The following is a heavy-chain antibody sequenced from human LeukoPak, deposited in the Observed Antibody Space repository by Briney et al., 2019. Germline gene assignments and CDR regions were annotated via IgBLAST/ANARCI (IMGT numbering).Heavy chain of an antibody. V-gene: IGHV4-59*01. Sequence: SETLSLTCTVSGGSISNYYWSWVRQPPGKGLEWMGYTYYSGSTNYNPSLKTRVTISVDTSKHQFSLKLSSVTAADTAVYHCARGYSSGRIDCWGQGSLVTVSS. CDR3: ARGYSSGRIDC. J-gene: IGHJ4*02. CDR2: TYYSGST. D-gene: IGHD6-19*01. CDR1: GGSISNYY.